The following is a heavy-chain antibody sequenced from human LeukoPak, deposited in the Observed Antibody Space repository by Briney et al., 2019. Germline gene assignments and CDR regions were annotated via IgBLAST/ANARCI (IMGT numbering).Heavy chain of an antibody. J-gene: IGHJ5*02. D-gene: IGHD3-10*01. Sequence: GGSLRLSCAASGFTFSSYSMNWVRQAPGKGLEWVSSISSSSNYIYYADSMKGRFTISRDNAKNSLFLQMNSLRAEDTAVYYCARDHGGDHLWFGELLYTNLNWFDPWGQGTLVTVSS. V-gene: IGHV3-21*01. CDR1: GFTFSSYS. CDR2: ISSSSNYI. CDR3: ARDHGGDHLWFGELLYTNLNWFDP.